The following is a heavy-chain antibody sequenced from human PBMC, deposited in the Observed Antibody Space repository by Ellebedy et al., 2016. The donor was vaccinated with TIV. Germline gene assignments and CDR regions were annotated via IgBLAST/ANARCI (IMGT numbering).Heavy chain of an antibody. CDR2: INPNSGGT. V-gene: IGHV1-2*04. J-gene: IGHJ6*02. CDR1: GYTFTGYY. D-gene: IGHD6-13*01. Sequence: ASVKVSCXASGYTFTGYYMHWVRQAPGQGLEWMGWINPNSGGTNYAQKFQGWVTMTRDTSISTAYMELSRLRSDDTAVYYCARIKAAAAGTHDAYGMDVWGQGTTVTVSS. CDR3: ARIKAAAAGTHDAYGMDV.